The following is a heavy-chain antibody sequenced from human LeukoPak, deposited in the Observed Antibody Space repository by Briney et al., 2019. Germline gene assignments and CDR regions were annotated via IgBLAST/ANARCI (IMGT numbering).Heavy chain of an antibody. J-gene: IGHJ4*02. D-gene: IGHD3-22*01. CDR3: ASTEGRGYRFDY. CDR2: IYTSGST. V-gene: IGHV4-61*02. Sequence: PSETLSLTCTVSGGSISSGSYYWSWIRQPAGKGLEWIGRIYTSGSTNYNPSLKSRVTISVDTSKNQFSLKLSSVTAADTAVYYCASTEGRGYRFDYWGQGTLVTVSS. CDR1: GGSISSGSYY.